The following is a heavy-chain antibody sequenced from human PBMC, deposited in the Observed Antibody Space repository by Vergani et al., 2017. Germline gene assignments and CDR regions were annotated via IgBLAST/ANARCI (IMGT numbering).Heavy chain of an antibody. V-gene: IGHV4-39*01. CDR2: IYDSRNN. D-gene: IGHD6-6*01. J-gene: IGHJ3*02. CDR3: ARHLRQLARNDVVDI. Sequence: QLQLQESGPRLVKPSETLSLTCSLSGMSISNNNYYWGWIRQPPGKGLEWIGSIYDSRNNNYSPSLKSRVSISVDTSKNQFSLNLTAVTAADTAVYYCARHLRQLARNDVVDIWGHGTLVTVSS. CDR1: GMSISNNNYY.